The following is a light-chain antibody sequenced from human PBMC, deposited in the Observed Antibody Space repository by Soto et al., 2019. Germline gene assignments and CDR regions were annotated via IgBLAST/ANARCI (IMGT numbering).Light chain of an antibody. CDR1: QSLVYSDGNTY. V-gene: IGKV2-30*01. CDR2: KVS. CDR3: MQGTRWPWT. J-gene: IGKJ1*01. Sequence: VLTQSPLSLSVTLGQPASISCRSSQSLVYSDGNTYLSWFQQRPGQTPRRLIYKVSNRDSGVPDRLSGSGSGTDFTLKISMVEAEDVGVYYCMQGTRWPWTFGQGTKVEIE.